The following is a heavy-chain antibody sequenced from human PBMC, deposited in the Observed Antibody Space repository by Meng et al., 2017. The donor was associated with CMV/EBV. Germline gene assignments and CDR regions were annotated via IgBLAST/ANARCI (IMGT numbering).Heavy chain of an antibody. V-gene: IGHV4-39*07. CDR3: ARDLDSKEQLVYFDY. J-gene: IGHJ4*02. Sequence: SETLSLTCTASGGSISSSSYYWGWSRQPPGMGLEWIVSIYYSGSTYYNPSLKSRVTISVDTSKNQFSLKLSSVTAADTAVYYCARDLDSKEQLVYFDYWGQGTLVTVSS. CDR1: GGSISSSSYY. CDR2: IYYSGST. D-gene: IGHD6-6*01.